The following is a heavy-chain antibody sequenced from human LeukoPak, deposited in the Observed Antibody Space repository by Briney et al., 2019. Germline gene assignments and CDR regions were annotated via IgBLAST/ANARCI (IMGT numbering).Heavy chain of an antibody. Sequence: GGSQRLSCAASGFTFSTYGMNWVRQAPGKGLEWVSSISSSSSYIYYADSVKGRFTISRDNAKNSLYLQLNSLRAEDTAVYYCARVGCSSTNCYDFDYWGQGTLVTVSS. CDR2: ISSSSSYI. J-gene: IGHJ4*02. CDR3: ARVGCSSTNCYDFDY. V-gene: IGHV3-21*01. CDR1: GFTFSTYG. D-gene: IGHD2-2*01.